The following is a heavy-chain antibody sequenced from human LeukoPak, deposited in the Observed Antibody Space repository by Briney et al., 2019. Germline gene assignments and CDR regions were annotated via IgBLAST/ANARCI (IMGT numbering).Heavy chain of an antibody. J-gene: IGHJ4*02. CDR2: IYYSGNT. D-gene: IGHD1-20*01. CDR1: GGSISSSYFY. CDR3: ARDLLITEVTRGFDC. Sequence: SETLSLTCSVSGGSISSSYFYWGSIRQPPGKGLEWIRSIYYSGNTYYNPSLRSRVTISVDTSKNQFSLRLSSVTAVDTAVYHCARDLLITEVTRGFDCWGQGTLVTVSS. V-gene: IGHV4-39*07.